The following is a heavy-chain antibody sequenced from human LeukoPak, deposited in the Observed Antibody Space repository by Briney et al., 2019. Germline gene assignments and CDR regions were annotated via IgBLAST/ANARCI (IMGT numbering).Heavy chain of an antibody. V-gene: IGHV4-4*02. CDR3: AREGGFYRPLDY. Sequence: GTLSLTCGVSGGSVISTNWWTWVRQPPGKGLEWIGEVHLDGRTNYNPSLESRLTMSVDVSENQVSLKLTSVTAADTAVYYCAREGGFYRPLDYSGQGTLVTVSS. CDR2: VHLDGRT. J-gene: IGHJ4*02. D-gene: IGHD3-3*01. CDR1: GGSVISTNW.